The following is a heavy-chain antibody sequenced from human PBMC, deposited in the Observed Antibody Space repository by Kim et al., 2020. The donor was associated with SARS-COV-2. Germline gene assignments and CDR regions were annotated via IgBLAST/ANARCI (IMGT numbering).Heavy chain of an antibody. CDR3: ARQRTHLEILNGQTYFYGMDV. CDR1: EYSFSKYW. D-gene: IGHD3-9*01. Sequence: GESLMISCQGFEYSFSKYWIGWVRQMPGKGLEWMGIIYPDDSTTKYSPAFQGQVGISVDKSTSTAYLQLSSLKASDTAMYYCARQRTHLEILNGQTYFYGMDVWGQGTTVTVSS. J-gene: IGHJ6*02. V-gene: IGHV5-51*01. CDR2: IYPDDSTT.